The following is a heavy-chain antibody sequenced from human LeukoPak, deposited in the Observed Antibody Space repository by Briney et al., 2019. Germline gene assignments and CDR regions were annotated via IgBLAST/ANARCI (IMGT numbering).Heavy chain of an antibody. CDR2: ISAYNGNT. J-gene: IGHJ4*02. CDR1: GGTFSSYA. V-gene: IGHV1-18*01. D-gene: IGHD6-13*01. Sequence: GASVKVSCKASGGTFSSYAISWVRQAPGQGLEWMGWISAYNGNTNYAQKLQGRVTMTTDTSTSTAYMELRSLRSDDTAVYYCARASRYSSSWGIFDYWGQGTLVTVSS. CDR3: ARASRYSSSWGIFDY.